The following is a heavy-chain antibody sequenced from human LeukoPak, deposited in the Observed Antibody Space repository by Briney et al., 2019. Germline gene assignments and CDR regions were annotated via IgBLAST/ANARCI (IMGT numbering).Heavy chain of an antibody. J-gene: IGHJ5*02. CDR3: ARDLFPYGSGKRGWFDP. D-gene: IGHD3-10*01. CDR1: GGSISSYY. CDR2: IYYSGST. Sequence: KSSETLSLTCTVSGGSISSYYWSWIRQPPGKGLEWIGYIYYSGSTNYNPSLKSRVTISVDTSKNQFSLKLSSVTAADTAVYYCARDLFPYGSGKRGWFDPWGQGTLVTVSS. V-gene: IGHV4-59*01.